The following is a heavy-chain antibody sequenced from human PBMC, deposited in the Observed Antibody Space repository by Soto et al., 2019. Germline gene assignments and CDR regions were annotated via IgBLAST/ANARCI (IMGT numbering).Heavy chain of an antibody. J-gene: IGHJ6*02. D-gene: IGHD6-13*01. CDR2: IYPGDSDT. Sequence: PGESLKISCMGSGYTFTSYWIGWVRQMPGKGLECMGIIYPGDSDTRYSPSFQGQVTISADKSISTAYLQWSSLKASDTAMYYCARTAAAGKYYYGMDVWGQGTTVTVSS. CDR1: GYTFTSYW. V-gene: IGHV5-51*01. CDR3: ARTAAAGKYYYGMDV.